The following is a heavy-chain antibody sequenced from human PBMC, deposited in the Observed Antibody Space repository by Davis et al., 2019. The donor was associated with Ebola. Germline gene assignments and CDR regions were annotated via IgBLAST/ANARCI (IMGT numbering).Heavy chain of an antibody. V-gene: IGHV3-30*02. J-gene: IGHJ4*02. CDR3: AKMGGYSSLLHY. CDR1: GFSFSSSG. D-gene: IGHD1-26*01. CDR2: IRHDVSTP. Sequence: GESLKISCAASGFSFSSSGMHWVRQAPGKGLEWVALIRHDVSTPYYADSAKGRFTISRDNSNNALWLQMNSLRAEDTAVYYCAKMGGYSSLLHYWGQGTPVTVSS.